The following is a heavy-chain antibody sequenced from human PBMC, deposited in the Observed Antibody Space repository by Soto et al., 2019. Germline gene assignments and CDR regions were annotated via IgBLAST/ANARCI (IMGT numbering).Heavy chain of an antibody. CDR2: INYSGTT. CDR1: GGSVTTY. V-gene: IGHV4-59*02. D-gene: IGHD2-15*01. J-gene: IGHJ5*02. Sequence: QVQLQESGPGLVKASETLSLTCPVSGGSVTTYWGWIRQPPGKGLEWIGYINYSGTTKYNSSLKSRVTISVDTSKTQVSLNLRSVTAADTAVYYCASSFCSDGISCNWFDPWGPGILVIVSS. CDR3: ASSFCSDGISCNWFDP.